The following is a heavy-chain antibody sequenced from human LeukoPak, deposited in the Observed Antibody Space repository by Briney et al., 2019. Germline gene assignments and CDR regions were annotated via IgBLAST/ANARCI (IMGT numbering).Heavy chain of an antibody. J-gene: IGHJ4*02. CDR1: GSDLTSYW. CDR3: ATTGYSSHWEYY. V-gene: IGHV5-51*01. D-gene: IGHD4-11*01. CDR2: INPGDSDN. Sequence: GESLKISFDISGSDLTSYWIGWARQMPGKGLEWMGIINPGDSDNQYAPSFQGQVTISFGKSISVDKSITTAYLQWSSLGASDTATYYCATTGYSSHWEYYWGQGTLVTVSS.